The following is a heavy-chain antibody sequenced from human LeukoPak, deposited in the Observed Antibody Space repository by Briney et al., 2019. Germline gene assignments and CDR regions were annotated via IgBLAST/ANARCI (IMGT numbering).Heavy chain of an antibody. J-gene: IGHJ3*02. CDR2: SNAGNGNT. Sequence: ASVKVSCKASGYTFTSYAMHWVRQAPGQRLEWMGWSNAGNGNTKYSQEFQGRVTITRDTSASTAYVELSSLRVEDTAVYYCAREVRGVRSAFDIWGQGTMVTVSS. CDR3: AREVRGVRSAFDI. D-gene: IGHD3-10*01. V-gene: IGHV1-3*02. CDR1: GYTFTSYA.